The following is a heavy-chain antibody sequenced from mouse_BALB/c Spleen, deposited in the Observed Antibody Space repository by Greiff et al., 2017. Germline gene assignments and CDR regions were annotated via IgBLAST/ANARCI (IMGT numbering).Heavy chain of an antibody. D-gene: IGHD2-1*01. CDR3: AKSYGNYYFDY. Sequence: QVQLQQSGPGLVAPSQSLSITCTVSGFSLASYGVSWVRQPPGKGLEWLGVIWSGGSTDYNAAFISRLSISKDNSKSQVFFKMNSLQANDTAIYYCAKSYGNYYFDYWGQGTTLTVSS. CDR1: GFSLASYG. J-gene: IGHJ2*01. CDR2: IWSGGST. V-gene: IGHV2-2*02.